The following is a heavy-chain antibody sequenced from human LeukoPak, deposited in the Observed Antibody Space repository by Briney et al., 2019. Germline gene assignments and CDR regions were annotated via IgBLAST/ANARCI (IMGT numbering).Heavy chain of an antibody. CDR1: GYTFTSYG. D-gene: IGHD5-18*01. CDR3: ASDVGYSYGVGEDV. Sequence: EASVKVSCKASGYTFTSYGISWVRQAPGQGLEWMGWISAYNGNTNYAQKLQGRVTMTTDTSTSTAYMELSSLRSEDTAVYYCASDVGYSYGVGEDVWGQGTTVTVSS. J-gene: IGHJ6*02. CDR2: ISAYNGNT. V-gene: IGHV1-18*01.